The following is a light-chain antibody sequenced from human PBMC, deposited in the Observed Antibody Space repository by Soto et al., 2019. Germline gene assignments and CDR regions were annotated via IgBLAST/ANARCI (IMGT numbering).Light chain of an antibody. Sequence: EIVLTQSPATLSLSPGERATLSCRTSQSVSSYLSWYQQKPGQAPRLLIYGASTRATGVPDRFSGSGSGTDFTLTISSLQSEDFAVYYCQQYNNWPRTFGQGTKVDIK. CDR1: QSVSSY. CDR3: QQYNNWPRT. V-gene: IGKV3D-15*01. CDR2: GAS. J-gene: IGKJ1*01.